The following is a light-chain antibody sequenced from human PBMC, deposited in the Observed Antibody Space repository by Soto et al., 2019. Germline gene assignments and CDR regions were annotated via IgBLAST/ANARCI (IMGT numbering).Light chain of an antibody. CDR3: SSYTIHTTVI. CDR2: EVN. V-gene: IGLV2-14*01. Sequence: QSVLTQPASVSGSPGQSITISCSGTSSDIGADKYVSWYQQDPGKAPKLMISEVNYRPSGVSYRFSGSKSGNTAYLTISGLQAEDEAHYYCSSYTIHTTVIFGGGTKLTVL. CDR1: SSDIGADKY. J-gene: IGLJ2*01.